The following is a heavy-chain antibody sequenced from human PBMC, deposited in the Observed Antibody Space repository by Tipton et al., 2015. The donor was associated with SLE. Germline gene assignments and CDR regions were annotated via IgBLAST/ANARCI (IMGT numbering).Heavy chain of an antibody. J-gene: IGHJ4*02. D-gene: IGHD1-26*01. CDR1: GFTFSSYA. V-gene: IGHV3-23*03. CDR2: IYSGGST. Sequence: SLRLSCAASGFTFSSYAMSWVRQAPGKGLAWVSVIYSGGSTYYADSVKGRFTISRDNSKNTLYLQMNSLRAEDTAVYYCAKASIVGATDYYFDYWGQGTLVTVSS. CDR3: AKASIVGATDYYFDY.